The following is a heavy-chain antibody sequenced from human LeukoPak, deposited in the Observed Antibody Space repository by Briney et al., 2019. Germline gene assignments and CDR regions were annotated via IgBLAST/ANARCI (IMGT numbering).Heavy chain of an antibody. D-gene: IGHD5-18*01. CDR1: AFTFSRDD. Sequence: GGSLRLSCAASAFTFSRDDMAWVRQPPGKRPEWISSISGNGAGTHYIDSVRGRFIISRDNSKNTVYLQMNSLIAEDTAIYYCAREDSSMVLSLDYWGQGTLVTVSS. V-gene: IGHV3-23*01. CDR3: AREDSSMVLSLDY. CDR2: ISGNGAGT. J-gene: IGHJ4*02.